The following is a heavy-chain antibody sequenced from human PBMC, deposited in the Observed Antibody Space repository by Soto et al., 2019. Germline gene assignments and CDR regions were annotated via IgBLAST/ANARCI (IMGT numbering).Heavy chain of an antibody. D-gene: IGHD6-19*01. CDR1: GFTFSDYA. CDR3: AKEGRQWLVTSDFNY. V-gene: IGHV3-30*18. Sequence: VQLVESGGGVVQPGRSLRLSCAASGFTFSDYAMHWVRQAPGKGLEWVAVVSHDGRNTHYEDSVKGQFTISRDSSKNKVCLEMTSLRDGETAVYYCAKEGRQWLVTSDFNYWGQGALVTVSS. J-gene: IGHJ4*02. CDR2: VSHDGRNT.